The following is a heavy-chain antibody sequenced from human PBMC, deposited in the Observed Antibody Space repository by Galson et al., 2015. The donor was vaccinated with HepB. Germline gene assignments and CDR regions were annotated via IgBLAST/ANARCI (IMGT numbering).Heavy chain of an antibody. D-gene: IGHD2-15*01. CDR1: GFTFSSYG. V-gene: IGHV3-33*01. Sequence: SLRLSCAASGFTFSSYGMHWVRQAPGKGLVWVAVIWYDGSNKYYADSVKGRFTISRDNSKNTLYLQMNSLRAEDTAVYYCARSGEYCSGGSCYGSGSYYYYGMDVWGQGTTVTVSS. J-gene: IGHJ6*02. CDR2: IWYDGSNK. CDR3: ARSGEYCSGGSCYGSGSYYYYGMDV.